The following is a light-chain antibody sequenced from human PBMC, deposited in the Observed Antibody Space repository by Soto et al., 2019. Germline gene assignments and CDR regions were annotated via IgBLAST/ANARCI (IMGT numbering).Light chain of an antibody. CDR1: QSISSY. CDR2: AAS. CDR3: QQSYSTSLT. V-gene: IGKV1-39*01. Sequence: QMTQPPASLCSSSGDTLTINYRASQSISSYLNWYQQKPGKAPKLLIYAASSLQSGVPSRFSGSGSGTEFTLTISSLQPEDVATYYCQQSYSTSLTYGQGTRLEI. J-gene: IGKJ5*01.